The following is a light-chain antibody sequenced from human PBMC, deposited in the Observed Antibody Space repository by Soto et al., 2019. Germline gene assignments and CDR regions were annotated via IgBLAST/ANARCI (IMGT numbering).Light chain of an antibody. CDR3: QQYGTTLYT. CDR2: VAS. J-gene: IGKJ2*01. Sequence: EAVLTQSPGTLSLSPGERATLSCRASQSVSNNYLAWYQQKSGQAPRVLIYVASRRATGIPDRFSGSASGTDFTLTISRLEPEDFAVYYCQQYGTTLYTFGQGTKLEIK. CDR1: QSVSNNY. V-gene: IGKV3-20*01.